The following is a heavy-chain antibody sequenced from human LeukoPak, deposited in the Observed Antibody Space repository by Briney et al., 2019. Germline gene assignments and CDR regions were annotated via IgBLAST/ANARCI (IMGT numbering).Heavy chain of an antibody. CDR1: GYTFTGYY. V-gene: IGHV1-2*02. D-gene: IGHD1-26*01. Sequence: ASVKVSCKASGYTFTGYYMHWVRQAPGQGLEWMGWISPHSGGTNYAQKFQGRVTMTRDTSISTAYMELSRLRSDDTAVYYCARDSVVGAYFDYWGQGTLVTVSS. CDR2: ISPHSGGT. CDR3: ARDSVVGAYFDY. J-gene: IGHJ4*02.